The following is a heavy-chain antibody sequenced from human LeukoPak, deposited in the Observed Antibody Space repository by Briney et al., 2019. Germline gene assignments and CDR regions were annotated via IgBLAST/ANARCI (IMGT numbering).Heavy chain of an antibody. D-gene: IGHD2-8*01. CDR1: GYTLTELS. J-gene: IGHJ4*02. CDR3: ARGPQWYPPDY. V-gene: IGHV1-24*01. CDR2: FDPEDGET. Sequence: ASVKVSCKVSGYTLTELSMHWVRQAPGKGLEWMGGFDPEDGETIYAQKFQGRVTMTRNTSISTAYMELSSLRSEDTAVYYCARGPQWYPPDYWGQGTLVTVSS.